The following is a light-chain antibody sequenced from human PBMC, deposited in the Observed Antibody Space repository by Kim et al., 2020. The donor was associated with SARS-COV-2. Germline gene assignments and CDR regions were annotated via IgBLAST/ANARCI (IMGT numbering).Light chain of an antibody. CDR1: SSNSGAGYD. V-gene: IGLV1-40*01. CDR2: GND. J-gene: IGLJ3*02. Sequence: QTVSISCTENSSNSGAGYDVHWYQQLPGAAPNLLIYGNDNRPSGVPDRFSGSRSGTSASLAITGLQAEDEADYYCQSYDSSLSGWVFGGGTQLTVL. CDR3: QSYDSSLSGWV.